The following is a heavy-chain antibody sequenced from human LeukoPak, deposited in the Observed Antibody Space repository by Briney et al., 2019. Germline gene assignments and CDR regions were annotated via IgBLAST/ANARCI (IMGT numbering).Heavy chain of an antibody. D-gene: IGHD3-22*01. CDR3: ARGHYDSSGQSDY. CDR2: MNPNSGNT. V-gene: IGHV1-8*02. CDR1: GYIFSGYY. J-gene: IGHJ4*02. Sequence: ASVKVSCKASGYIFSGYYMHWARQAPGQGLEWMGGMNPNSGNTGYAQKFQGRVTMTRNTSISTAYMELSSLRSEDTAVYYCARGHYDSSGQSDYWGQGTLVTVSS.